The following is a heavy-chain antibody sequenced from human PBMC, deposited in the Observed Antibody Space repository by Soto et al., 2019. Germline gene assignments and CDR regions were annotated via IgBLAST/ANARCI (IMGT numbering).Heavy chain of an antibody. CDR1: GFTFDDYA. J-gene: IGHJ4*02. Sequence: EVQLVESGGGLVQPGRSLRLSCAASGFTFDDYAMHWVRQAPGKGLEWVSGISWNSGSIGYADSVKGRFTISRDNAKNSLYAEMNSLRAEDTALYYCAKEGLRGSSSVFDYWGQGTLVTVCS. CDR3: AKEGLRGSSSVFDY. V-gene: IGHV3-9*01. CDR2: ISWNSGSI. D-gene: IGHD6-6*01.